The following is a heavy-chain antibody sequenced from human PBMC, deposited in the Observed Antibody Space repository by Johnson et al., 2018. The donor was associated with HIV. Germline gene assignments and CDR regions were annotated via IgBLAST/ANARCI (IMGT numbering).Heavy chain of an antibody. V-gene: IGHV3-33*03. CDR2: MWYDGSNK. J-gene: IGHJ3*02. CDR3: AKDGPVLRYFDWSDAFDI. D-gene: IGHD3-9*01. Sequence: QVQLVESGGGVVQPGTSLRLSCAASGFTFGIYGMHWVRQAPGKGLEWVAVMWYDGSNKYYADSVKGRLIRSRDNAKNSLYLQMNSLRAEDTAVYYCAKDGPVLRYFDWSDAFDIWGQGTMVTVSS. CDR1: GFTFGIYG.